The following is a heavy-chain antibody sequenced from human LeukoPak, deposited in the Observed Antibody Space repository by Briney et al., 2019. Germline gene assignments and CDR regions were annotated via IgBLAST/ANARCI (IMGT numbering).Heavy chain of an antibody. CDR2: IYYSGST. J-gene: IGHJ3*02. D-gene: IGHD3-3*01. CDR3: ARDFRGGLGAFDI. V-gene: IGHV4-59*01. CDR1: GGSISSYY. Sequence: SETLSLTCTVSGGSISSYYWSWIRQPPGKGLEWIGYIYYSGSTNYNPSLKSRVTISVDTSKNQFSLKLSSVTAADTAVYYCARDFRGGLGAFDIWGQGTMVTVSS.